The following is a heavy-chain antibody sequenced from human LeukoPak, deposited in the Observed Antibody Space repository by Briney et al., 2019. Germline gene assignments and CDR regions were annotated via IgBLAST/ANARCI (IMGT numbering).Heavy chain of an antibody. CDR1: GFTFSSYS. V-gene: IGHV3-48*04. CDR3: AIGQSRIDP. Sequence: GGSLRLSCAASGFTFSSYSMNWVRQAPGKGLEWVSYISSSSTIYYADSVKGRFTISRDNAKNSLYLQMNSLRAEDTAVYYCAIGQSRIDPWGQGTLVTVSS. J-gene: IGHJ5*02. D-gene: IGHD3/OR15-3a*01. CDR2: ISSSSTI.